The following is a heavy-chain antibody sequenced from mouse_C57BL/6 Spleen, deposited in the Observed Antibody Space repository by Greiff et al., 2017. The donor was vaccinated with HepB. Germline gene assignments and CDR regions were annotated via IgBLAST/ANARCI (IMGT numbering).Heavy chain of an antibody. J-gene: IGHJ4*01. CDR1: GYTFTDYN. Sequence: VQLQQSGPELVKPGASVKMSCKASGYTFTDYNMHWVKQSHGKSLEWIGYINPNNGGTSYNQKFKGKATLTVNKSSITAYMELRSLTSEDSAVYYCARSLIVTTIYYYAMDYWGQGTSVTVSS. CDR2: INPNNGGT. CDR3: ARSLIVTTIYYYAMDY. V-gene: IGHV1-22*01. D-gene: IGHD2-1*01.